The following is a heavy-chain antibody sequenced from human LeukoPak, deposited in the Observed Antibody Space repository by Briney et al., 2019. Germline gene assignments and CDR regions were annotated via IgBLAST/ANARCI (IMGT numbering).Heavy chain of an antibody. V-gene: IGHV3-74*01. D-gene: IGHD1-7*01. Sequence: GGSLRLSCAASGFTFSSYWIHWVRQAPGMGLVWVSRISTDGGTITYADSVKGRFTISRDNAKNTLYLQMNSLRVEDTAVYYCARGGKMGTTLLTLDYWGQGTLATVSS. CDR2: ISTDGGTI. CDR1: GFTFSSYW. J-gene: IGHJ4*02. CDR3: ARGGKMGTTLLTLDY.